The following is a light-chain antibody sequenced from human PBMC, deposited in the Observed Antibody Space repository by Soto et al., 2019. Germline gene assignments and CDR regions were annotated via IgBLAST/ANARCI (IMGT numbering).Light chain of an antibody. CDR3: QQYGSSPRT. CDR1: QSISSSY. J-gene: IGKJ2*01. CDR2: GAS. V-gene: IGKV3-20*01. Sequence: PGERATLSCRASQSISSSYLAWYQQKPGQAPRLLIYGASSRATDIPDRFSGSGSGTDFTLTISRLEPEDFAVYYCQQYGSSPRTFGQGTKLEIK.